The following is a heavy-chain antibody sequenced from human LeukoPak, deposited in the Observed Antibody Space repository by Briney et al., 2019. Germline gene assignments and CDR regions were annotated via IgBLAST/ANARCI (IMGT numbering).Heavy chain of an antibody. V-gene: IGHV3-66*01. D-gene: IGHD1-26*01. Sequence: GGSLRLSCAASGFTVSNNYMSWVRQAPGQGLEWVSIIYSGGSTYYADSVKGRFTISRDNAKNSLYLQMNSLRDEDTAVYYCARKGGSYYDCWGQGTLVTVSS. CDR2: IYSGGST. CDR3: ARKGGSYYDC. J-gene: IGHJ4*02. CDR1: GFTVSNNY.